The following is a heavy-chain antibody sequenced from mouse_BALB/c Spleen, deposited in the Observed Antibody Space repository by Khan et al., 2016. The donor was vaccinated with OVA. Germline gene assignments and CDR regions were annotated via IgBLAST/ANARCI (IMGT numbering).Heavy chain of an antibody. CDR3: ARK. CDR2: ISYSGST. CDR1: GYSITSGYG. J-gene: IGHJ2*01. V-gene: IGHV3-2*02. Sequence: VQLKESGPGLVKPSQSLSLTCTVTGYSITSGYGWNWIRQFPGNKLEWMGYISYSGSTNYNPSLKKKKSRISITRDTSKNQFFLQLNSVTTEDTATYYCARKWGQGTTLTVSS.